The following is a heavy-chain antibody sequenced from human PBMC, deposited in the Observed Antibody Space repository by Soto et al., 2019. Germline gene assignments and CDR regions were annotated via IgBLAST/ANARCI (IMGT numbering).Heavy chain of an antibody. Sequence: GASVKVSCKASGYTFTSYYMHWVRQAPGQGFEWMGIINPSGGSTSYAQKFQGRVTMTRDTSTSTVYMELSSLRSEDTAVYYCARGDEVNSSPGLYGMDVWGQGTTVTVSS. CDR2: INPSGGST. CDR1: GYTFTSYY. J-gene: IGHJ6*02. CDR3: ARGDEVNSSPGLYGMDV. V-gene: IGHV1-46*01. D-gene: IGHD6-13*01.